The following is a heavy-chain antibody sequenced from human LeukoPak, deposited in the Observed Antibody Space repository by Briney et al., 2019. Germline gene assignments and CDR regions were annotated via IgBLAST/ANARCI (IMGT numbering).Heavy chain of an antibody. CDR3: ARLPWDYGDYGWDC. Sequence: PSETLSLTCAVYGGSFSGYYWSWIRQPPGKGLEWIGEINHSGSTNYNPSLKSRVTISVDTSKNQFSLKLSSVTAADTAVYYCARLPWDYGDYGWDCWGQGTLVTVSS. CDR2: INHSGST. V-gene: IGHV4-34*01. D-gene: IGHD4-17*01. CDR1: GGSFSGYY. J-gene: IGHJ4*02.